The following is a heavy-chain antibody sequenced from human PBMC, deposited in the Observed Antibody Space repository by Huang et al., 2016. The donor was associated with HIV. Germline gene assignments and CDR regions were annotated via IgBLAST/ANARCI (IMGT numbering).Heavy chain of an antibody. CDR3: AREVRSVDTDRPDGYYYRGLDV. D-gene: IGHD2-2*03. V-gene: IGHV4-39*02. Sequence: QLRESGPGLVTPSETLSLTCSASGPSMPSSTFSWGWFRQPPGRGLEWIGSVYFPGNTYYNPSLKSRVTISIDTANKQYSMRLTSVTAADTAVYFCAREVRSVDTDRPDGYYYRGLDVWGQGTTVIVSS. J-gene: IGHJ6*02. CDR1: GPSMPSSTFS. CDR2: VYFPGNT.